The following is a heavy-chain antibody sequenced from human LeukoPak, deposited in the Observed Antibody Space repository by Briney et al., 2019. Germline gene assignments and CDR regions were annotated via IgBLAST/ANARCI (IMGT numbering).Heavy chain of an antibody. CDR2: IYSGGST. V-gene: IGHV3-66*01. D-gene: IGHD2-8*01. J-gene: IGHJ4*02. CDR1: GFTVSSNY. CDR3: TTGMGPFDY. Sequence: AGGSLRLSCAASGFTVSSNYMSWVRQAPGKGLEWVSVIYSGGSTYYADSVKGRFTISRDDSKNTLYLQMNSLKTEDTAVYYCTTGMGPFDYWGQGTLVTVSS.